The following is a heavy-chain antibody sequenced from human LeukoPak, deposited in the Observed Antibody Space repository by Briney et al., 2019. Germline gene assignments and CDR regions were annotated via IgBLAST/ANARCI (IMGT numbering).Heavy chain of an antibody. CDR3: AREGYYSSTSCYDYYMDV. CDR1: GGSISSGGYY. V-gene: IGHV4-31*03. Sequence: SQTLSLTCTVSGGSISSGGYYWSWIRQHPGKGLEWIGYIYYSGSTYYNPSLKSRVTISVDTPKNQFSLKLSSVTAADTAVYYCAREGYYSSTSCYDYYMDVWGKGTTVTVSS. D-gene: IGHD2-2*01. CDR2: IYYSGST. J-gene: IGHJ6*03.